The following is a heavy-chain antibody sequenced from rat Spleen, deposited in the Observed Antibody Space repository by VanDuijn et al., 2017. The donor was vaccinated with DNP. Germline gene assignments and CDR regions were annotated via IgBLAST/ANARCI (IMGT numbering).Heavy chain of an antibody. J-gene: IGHJ2*01. CDR3: TTDFERGY. V-gene: IGHV5-27*01. D-gene: IGHD1-11*01. CDR2: ISTSGGST. Sequence: EVQLVESGGGLVQPGRSLKLSCAASGFTFSNYDMAWVRQAPTKGLEWVASISTSGGSTYYRDSVKGRFTVSRHNAKSILYLQMDSLRSEDTATFYCTTDFERGYWGQGVMVTVSS. CDR1: GFTFSNYD.